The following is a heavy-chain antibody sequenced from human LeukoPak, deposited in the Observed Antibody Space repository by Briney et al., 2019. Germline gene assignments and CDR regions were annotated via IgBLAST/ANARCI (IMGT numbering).Heavy chain of an antibody. Sequence: SETLSLTCTVSGGSISNYYWSWIRQPPRKGLEWIGYIYYSGSTTYNPPLKSRVTISIDMSKNQFSLKLSSVTAADTAVYYCARSYGSGSYFDYWGQGTLVTVSS. CDR1: GGSISNYY. V-gene: IGHV4-59*12. CDR3: ARSYGSGSYFDY. CDR2: IYYSGST. D-gene: IGHD3-10*01. J-gene: IGHJ4*02.